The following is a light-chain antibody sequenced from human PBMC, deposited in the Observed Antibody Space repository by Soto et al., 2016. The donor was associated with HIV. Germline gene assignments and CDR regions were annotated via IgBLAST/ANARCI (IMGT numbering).Light chain of an antibody. Sequence: DIQMTQSPSSLSASVGDIVTITCRASQDIGNDLGWYQQKPGQAPKRLIYGASSLESGVPSRFSGSRSATEFTLTISSLQPEDFATYYCLQDYDRPYTFGQGTKLEIK. CDR2: GAS. CDR1: QDIGND. V-gene: IGKV1-17*01. CDR3: LQDYDRPYT. J-gene: IGKJ2*01.